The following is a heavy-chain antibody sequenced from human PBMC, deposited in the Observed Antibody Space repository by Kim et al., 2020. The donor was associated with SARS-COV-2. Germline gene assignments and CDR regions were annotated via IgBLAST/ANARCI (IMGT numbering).Heavy chain of an antibody. CDR3: ARYYSSGWYNNWFDP. V-gene: IGHV4-59*01. J-gene: IGHJ5*02. D-gene: IGHD6-19*01. Sequence: PSLRSRVTISVDTSKNQFSLKLSSVTAADTAVYYCARYYSSGWYNNWFDPWGHGTLVTVSS.